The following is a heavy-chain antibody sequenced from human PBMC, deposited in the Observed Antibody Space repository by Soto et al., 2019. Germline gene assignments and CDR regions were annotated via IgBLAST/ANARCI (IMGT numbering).Heavy chain of an antibody. CDR3: VRGGNPYHYATSGPGTFDK. CDR1: GDSVSGGDSY. D-gene: IGHD3-22*01. Sequence: QVQLQESGPGLVKPSQTLSLTCTVSGDSVSGGDSYWSWIRQPPGQALEWIGYTSFSGYTSYTPSLKSRVTISVGMSKSQFSLRLTSVTAADTAIYYCVRGGNPYHYATSGPGTFDKWGQGTLVSVSS. J-gene: IGHJ4*02. CDR2: TSFSGYT. V-gene: IGHV4-30-4*01.